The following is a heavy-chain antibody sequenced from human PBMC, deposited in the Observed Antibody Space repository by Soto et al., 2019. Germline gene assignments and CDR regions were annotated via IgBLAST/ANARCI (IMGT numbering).Heavy chain of an antibody. CDR2: INPDNGVP. CDR1: GYTFTSYY. V-gene: IGHV1-2*02. D-gene: IGHD3-3*01. J-gene: IGHJ4*02. Sequence: ASVKVSCKASGYTFTSYYMNWARQAPGQGLEWMGWINPDNGVPNYAQKFQGRVTLSRDTSINTAYMELSRLTSDDTAMYYCARTDFLFSTLTYFFDYWGQGTLVTVPQ. CDR3: ARTDFLFSTLTYFFDY.